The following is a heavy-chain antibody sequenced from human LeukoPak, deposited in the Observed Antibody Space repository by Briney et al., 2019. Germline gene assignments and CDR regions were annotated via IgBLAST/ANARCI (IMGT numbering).Heavy chain of an antibody. Sequence: GASVKVSRKASGYTFTNYGISWVRQAPGQGLEWMGWISAYNGNTNYAQKFQGRVTITADESTSTADMELNGLTSDDTALYYCARDKERGARPGRFHYWGQGTLVTVSS. J-gene: IGHJ4*02. CDR3: ARDKERGARPGRFHY. V-gene: IGHV1-18*01. CDR2: ISAYNGNT. CDR1: GYTFTNYG. D-gene: IGHD1-26*01.